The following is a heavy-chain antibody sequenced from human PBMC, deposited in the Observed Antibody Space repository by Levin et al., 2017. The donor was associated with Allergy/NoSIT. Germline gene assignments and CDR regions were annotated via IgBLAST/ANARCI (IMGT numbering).Heavy chain of an antibody. CDR3: AKSNSASGRCIHAFDV. Sequence: GESLKISCAASGFTFSTYAMIWVRQAPGKGLEWVSSITASGGTTHYADSVKGRFTISRDGSRHTLSLQINSPSAEHTAVYYCAKSNSASGRCIHAFDVWGHVTMATVSS. CDR1: GFTFSTYA. D-gene: IGHD3-10*01. J-gene: IGHJ3*01. CDR2: ITASGGTT. V-gene: IGHV3-23*01.